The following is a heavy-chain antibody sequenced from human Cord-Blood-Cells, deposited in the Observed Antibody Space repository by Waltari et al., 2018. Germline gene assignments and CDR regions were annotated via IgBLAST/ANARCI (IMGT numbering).Heavy chain of an antibody. CDR3: ARDPSSRTGWFDP. Sequence: QVQLVESGGGVCQPGRSLERPCAAPGFTFSSTAQPSGRRAPGKGLEWVAVISDDGSNKYYADSVKGRFTISRDNSKNTLYLQMNSLRAEDTAVYYCARDPSSRTGWFDPWGQGTLVTVSS. CDR1: GFTFSSTA. V-gene: IGHV3-30-3*01. J-gene: IGHJ5*02. CDR2: ISDDGSNK.